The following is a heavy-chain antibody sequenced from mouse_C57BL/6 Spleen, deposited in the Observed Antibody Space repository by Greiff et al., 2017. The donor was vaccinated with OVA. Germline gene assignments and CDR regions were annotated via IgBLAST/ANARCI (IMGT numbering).Heavy chain of an antibody. V-gene: IGHV1-81*01. Sequence: QVQLKQPGAELVKPGASVKLSCKASGYTFTSYGISWVKQRTGQGLEWIGEIYPRSGNTYYNEKFKGKATLTADKSSSTAYMELRSLTSEDSAVYFCARGEIYDGYPYFDYWGQGTTLTVSS. CDR2: IYPRSGNT. CDR3: ARGEIYDGYPYFDY. CDR1: GYTFTSYG. J-gene: IGHJ2*01. D-gene: IGHD2-3*01.